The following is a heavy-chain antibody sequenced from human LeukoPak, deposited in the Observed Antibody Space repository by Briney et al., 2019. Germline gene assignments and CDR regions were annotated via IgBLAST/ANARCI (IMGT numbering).Heavy chain of an antibody. V-gene: IGHV1-3*01. CDR1: GYTFTSYA. J-gene: IGHJ2*01. CDR2: INAGNGNT. CDR3: ARTYSGSYYGWYFDL. D-gene: IGHD1-26*01. Sequence: ASVKVSCKASGYTFTSYAMHWVRQAPGQRLEWMGWINAGNGNTKYSQKFQGRVTITRGTSASTAYMELSSLRSEDTAVYYCARTYSGSYYGWYFDLWGRGTLVTVSS.